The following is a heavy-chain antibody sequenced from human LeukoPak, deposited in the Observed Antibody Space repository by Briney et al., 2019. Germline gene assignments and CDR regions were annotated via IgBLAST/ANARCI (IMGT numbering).Heavy chain of an antibody. CDR1: GGTFSRYA. Sequence: GASVKVSCKASGGTFSRYAISWVRQAPGPGLEWMGRIIPILGIANYAQKFQGRVTITADKSTSTAYMELSSLRSEDTAVYYCARVGHSYDSSGYSSNWGQGTLVTVST. D-gene: IGHD3-22*01. V-gene: IGHV1-69*04. J-gene: IGHJ4*02. CDR3: ARVGHSYDSSGYSSN. CDR2: IIPILGIA.